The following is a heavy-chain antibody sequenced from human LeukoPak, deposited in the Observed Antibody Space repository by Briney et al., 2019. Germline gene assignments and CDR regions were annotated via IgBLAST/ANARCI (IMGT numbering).Heavy chain of an antibody. Sequence: GASVKVSCKASGYTFTSYGISWVRQAPGQGLEWMGGIIPIFGTANYAQKFQGRVTITADESTSTAYMELSSLRSEDTAVYYCATHYCSSTSCYLDYWGQGTLVTVSS. D-gene: IGHD2-2*01. CDR2: IIPIFGTA. CDR1: GYTFTSYG. V-gene: IGHV1-69*13. CDR3: ATHYCSSTSCYLDY. J-gene: IGHJ4*02.